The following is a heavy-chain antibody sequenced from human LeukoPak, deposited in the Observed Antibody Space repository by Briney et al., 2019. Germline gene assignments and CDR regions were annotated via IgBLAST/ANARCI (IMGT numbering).Heavy chain of an antibody. Sequence: GESLKIPCKGSGYSFTNYWIGWVRQMPGKGLEWMGIIFPGDSDTRYSPSFQGQVTISVDKSISTAYLQWSSLKASDTAMYYCARHSRPNWFDPWGQGTLVTVSS. CDR3: ARHSRPNWFDP. J-gene: IGHJ5*02. CDR1: GYSFTNYW. CDR2: IFPGDSDT. V-gene: IGHV5-51*01.